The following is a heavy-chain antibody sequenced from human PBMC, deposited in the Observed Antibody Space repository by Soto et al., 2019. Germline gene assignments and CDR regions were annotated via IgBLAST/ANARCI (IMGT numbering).Heavy chain of an antibody. CDR2: ISSSGSTI. CDR3: ARDIVVVPAAHMGAYMDV. Sequence: QVQLVESGGGLVKPGGSLRLSCAASGFTFSDYYMSWIRQAPGKGLEWVSYISSSGSTIYYADPVKGRFTISRDNAKNSLYLQMNSLRAEDTAVYYCARDIVVVPAAHMGAYMDVWGKGTTVTVSS. CDR1: GFTFSDYY. D-gene: IGHD2-2*01. J-gene: IGHJ6*03. V-gene: IGHV3-11*01.